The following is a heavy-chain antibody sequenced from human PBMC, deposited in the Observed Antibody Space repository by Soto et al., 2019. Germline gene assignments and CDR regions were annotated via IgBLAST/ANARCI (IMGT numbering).Heavy chain of an antibody. CDR2: IIPIFPTA. D-gene: IGHD3-3*01. CDR1: GGTFSSYS. J-gene: IGHJ6*01. Sequence: QVQLVQSGAELKKPGSSVRVSCQASGGTFSSYSVNWVRQAPGQGLQWMGGIIPIFPTADHAQRFLGSVTTTADKSTNTAEMEPSSMRSGETAVYYCAIRTSVFRVVAMGGLEVWGQGTTVTLSS. V-gene: IGHV1-69*14. CDR3: AIRTSVFRVVAMGGLEV.